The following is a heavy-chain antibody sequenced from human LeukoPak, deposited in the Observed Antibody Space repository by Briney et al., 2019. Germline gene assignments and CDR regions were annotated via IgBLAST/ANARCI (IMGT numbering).Heavy chain of an antibody. CDR2: IKQDGSET. J-gene: IGHJ6*03. CDR1: GFTFSSFA. CDR3: ASYMGGYFYMDV. Sequence: PGGSLRLSCAASGFTFSSFAMTWVRQAPGKGLEWVANIKQDGSETYYVDSVKGRFTISRDNAKNSLYLQMNSLRAEDTAVYYCASYMGGYFYMDVWGKGTTVTVPS. D-gene: IGHD4-11*01. V-gene: IGHV3-7*01.